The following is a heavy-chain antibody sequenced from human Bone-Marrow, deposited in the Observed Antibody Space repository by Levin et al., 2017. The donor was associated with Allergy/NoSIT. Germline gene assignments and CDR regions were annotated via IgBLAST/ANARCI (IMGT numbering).Heavy chain of an antibody. CDR3: ARGDLDGALDL. CDR1: GFNFRSYW. V-gene: IGHV3-7*01. D-gene: IGHD5-24*01. CDR2: IKHDGSQE. Sequence: GGSLRLSCAASGFNFRSYWMNWVRQSPGKGLEWVANIKHDGSQEYFVDSVKGRFTISRDNAKNSLHLQMNSLRADDTALYYCARGDLDGALDLWGEGTMVIVSS. J-gene: IGHJ3*01.